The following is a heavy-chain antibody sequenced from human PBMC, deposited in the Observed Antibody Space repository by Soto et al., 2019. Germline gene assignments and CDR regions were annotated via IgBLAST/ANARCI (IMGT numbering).Heavy chain of an antibody. V-gene: IGHV3-23*01. CDR3: AKSLSVGAITPFDY. J-gene: IGHJ4*02. D-gene: IGHD1-26*01. Sequence: EVQLLESGGGLVQPGGSLRLSCAASGFTFSSYGMSWVRQAPGKGLDWVSAISGSGASTYYADSVKGRFTMSRDNSKKTLYLQLNSLTAADTAVYYWAKSLSVGAITPFDYLGQGTLVTVSS. CDR1: GFTFSSYG. CDR2: ISGSGAST.